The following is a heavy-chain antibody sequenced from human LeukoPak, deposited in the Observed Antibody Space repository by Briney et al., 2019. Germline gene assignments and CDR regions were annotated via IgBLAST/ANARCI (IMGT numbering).Heavy chain of an antibody. CDR1: GFTFDDYA. V-gene: IGHV3-9*01. CDR3: AKPGGPLLNWYFDL. D-gene: IGHD2-8*02. Sequence: GRSLRLSCAASGFTFDDYAMHWVRQAPGKGLEWVSGISWNSGSIGYADSVKGRFTISRDNAKNSLYLQMNSLRAEDTALYYCAKPGGPLLNWYFDLWGRGTLVTVSS. CDR2: ISWNSGSI. J-gene: IGHJ2*01.